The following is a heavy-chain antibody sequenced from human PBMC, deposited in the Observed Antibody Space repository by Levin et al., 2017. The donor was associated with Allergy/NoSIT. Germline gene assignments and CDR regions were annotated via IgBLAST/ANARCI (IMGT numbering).Heavy chain of an antibody. CDR2: LSPLPGPP. D-gene: IGHD3-10*01. CDR1: GYTFRDYY. V-gene: IGHV1-2*04. Sequence: SCKSSGYTFRDYYIHWVRQAPGLFPSFLFFLSPLPGPPASAPKFQGWVTMTRDTFISTAYMDLGRLTSDDTAVYYCVRDSGRPGRYWYFGLWGRGTPVIVSS. CDR3: VRDSGRPGRYWYFGL. J-gene: IGHJ2*01.